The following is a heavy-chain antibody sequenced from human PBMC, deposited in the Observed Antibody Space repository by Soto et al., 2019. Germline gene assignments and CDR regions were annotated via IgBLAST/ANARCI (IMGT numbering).Heavy chain of an antibody. Sequence: LLPLSLPCTVSGGTISSYYWRWIRQPTGKGLEWIGYIYYSGSTNYNPSLKSRVTISVDTSKNQFSLKLSSVTAADTAVYYCARLMESSISAGLFDYLVQGTLVTVSS. CDR3: ARLMESSISAGLFDY. CDR1: GGTISSYY. J-gene: IGHJ4*02. CDR2: IYYSGST. V-gene: IGHV4-59*08. D-gene: IGHD3-3*02.